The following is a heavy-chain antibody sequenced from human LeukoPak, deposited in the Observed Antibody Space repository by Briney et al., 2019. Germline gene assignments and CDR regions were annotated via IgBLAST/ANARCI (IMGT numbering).Heavy chain of an antibody. CDR1: GFTVSSNH. D-gene: IGHD2-15*01. V-gene: IGHV3-53*01. CDR3: VKAEGGSCYSVGNY. Sequence: GGSLRLSCAASGFTVSSNHMSWVRQTPGKGLEWVSVIYTGGGTYYADSVKGRFTTSRDNSKNTLYLQMNSLRAEDTAVYYCVKAEGGSCYSVGNYWGQGTLVTVSP. CDR2: IYTGGGT. J-gene: IGHJ4*02.